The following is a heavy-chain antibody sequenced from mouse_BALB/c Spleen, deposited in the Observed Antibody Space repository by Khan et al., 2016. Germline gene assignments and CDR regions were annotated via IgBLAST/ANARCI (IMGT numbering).Heavy chain of an antibody. CDR2: IAPGSGST. Sequence: DLVKPGASVKLSCKASGYTFTSYWINWIKQRPGQGLEWIGRIAPGSGSTYYNEMFKGKATLTVDTSSSTAYIQLSSLSSEDSAVYFCARGGYYANFYYAMDYWGQGTSVTVSS. CDR1: GYTFTSYW. D-gene: IGHD2-1*01. V-gene: IGHV1S41*01. J-gene: IGHJ4*01. CDR3: ARGGYYANFYYAMDY.